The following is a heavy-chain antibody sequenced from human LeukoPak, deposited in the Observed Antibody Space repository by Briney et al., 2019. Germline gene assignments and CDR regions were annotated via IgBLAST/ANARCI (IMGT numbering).Heavy chain of an antibody. CDR3: ARSSYSRSSSV. Sequence: GGSLRLSCAASRFTFNSYAMSWVRQAPGKGLEWVSVIGGSNGITFYVGSVKGRFTISRDNSKDTLYLQMNSLRAEDTAVYYCARSSYSRSSSVWGQGTMVTVSS. V-gene: IGHV3-23*01. D-gene: IGHD6-6*01. CDR2: IGGSNGIT. J-gene: IGHJ3*01. CDR1: RFTFNSYA.